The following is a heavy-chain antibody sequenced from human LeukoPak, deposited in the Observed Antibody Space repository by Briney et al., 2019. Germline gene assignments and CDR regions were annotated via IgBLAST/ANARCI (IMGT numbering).Heavy chain of an antibody. CDR1: GGSMSRYY. D-gene: IGHD2-2*01. J-gene: IGHJ4*02. Sequence: SETLSLTCTVSGGSMSRYYWTWIRQPTGKGLEWIGLMYSSGGTNYNPSLKSRVTMSVDTSKNQFSLKLSSVTAADTAVYYCASLLYCSSNSCSDYWGQGTLVTVSS. CDR3: ASLLYCSSNSCSDY. CDR2: MYSSGGT. V-gene: IGHV4-4*07.